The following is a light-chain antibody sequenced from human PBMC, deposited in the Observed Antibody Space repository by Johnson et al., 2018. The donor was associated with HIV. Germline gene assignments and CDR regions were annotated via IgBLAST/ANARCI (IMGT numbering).Light chain of an antibody. CDR1: SSNLENNY. CDR3: GTWDNTPNVYV. Sequence: QSVLTQPPSVSAASGQKVDISCSGSSSNLENNYVSWYQQFPHRAPKLLISDNNKRPSGIPDRFSGSKSGASATLDITGLQPGDEADYYCGTWDNTPNVYVFGTGTKVTVL. V-gene: IGLV1-51*01. J-gene: IGLJ1*01. CDR2: DNN.